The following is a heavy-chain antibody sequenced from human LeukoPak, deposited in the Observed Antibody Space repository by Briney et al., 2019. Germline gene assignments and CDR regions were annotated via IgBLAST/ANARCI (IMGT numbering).Heavy chain of an antibody. CDR2: IYYSGST. D-gene: IGHD3-3*01. Sequence: PSETLSLTCTVSGGSISSYYWSWIRQPPGKGLEWIGSIYYSGSTYYNPSLKSRVTISVDTSKNQFSLKLSSVTAADTAVYYCARHVTYYDFWSPPDYWGQGTLVTVSS. CDR1: GGSISSYY. CDR3: ARHVTYYDFWSPPDY. V-gene: IGHV4-59*05. J-gene: IGHJ4*02.